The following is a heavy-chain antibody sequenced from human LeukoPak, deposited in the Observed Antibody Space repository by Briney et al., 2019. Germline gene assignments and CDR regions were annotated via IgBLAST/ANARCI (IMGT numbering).Heavy chain of an antibody. CDR3: ARESGGPPATYSSGSYPDY. J-gene: IGHJ4*02. V-gene: IGHV4-30-4*08. CDR1: GGSISSGDYY. Sequence: PSQTLSLTCTVSGGSISSGDYYWSWIRQPPGKGLEWIGYIYYSGSTYYNPSLKSRVTISVDTSKNQFSLKLSSVTAADTAVYYCARESGGPPATYSSGSYPDYWGQGTLVTVSS. D-gene: IGHD3-10*01. CDR2: IYYSGST.